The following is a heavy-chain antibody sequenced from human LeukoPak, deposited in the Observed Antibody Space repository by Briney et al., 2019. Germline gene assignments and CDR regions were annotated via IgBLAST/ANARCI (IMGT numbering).Heavy chain of an antibody. J-gene: IGHJ4*02. CDR3: ARGSGPYDSSGYYYLFDY. D-gene: IGHD3-22*01. CDR1: GGSFSGYY. CDR2: INHSGST. V-gene: IGHV4-34*01. Sequence: SETLSLTCAVYGGSFSGYYWSWIRQPPGKGLEWIGEINHSGSTNYNPSLKSRVTISVDTSKNQFSLKLSSVTAADTAVYYCARGSGPYDSSGYYYLFDYWGQGTLVTVSS.